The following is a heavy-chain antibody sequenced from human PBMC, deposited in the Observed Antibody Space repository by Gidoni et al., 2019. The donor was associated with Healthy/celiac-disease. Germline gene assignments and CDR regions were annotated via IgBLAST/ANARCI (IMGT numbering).Heavy chain of an antibody. Sequence: QVQLQQWGAGLLKPSETLSLTCAVYGGSFSGYYWSWIRQPPGKGLEWIGEINHIGSTNYNPSLKSRVTISVDTSKNQFSLKLSSVTAADTAVYYCASHSGSYYFDYWGQGTLVTVSS. J-gene: IGHJ4*02. CDR2: INHIGST. CDR3: ASHSGSYYFDY. D-gene: IGHD1-26*01. V-gene: IGHV4-34*01. CDR1: GGSFSGYY.